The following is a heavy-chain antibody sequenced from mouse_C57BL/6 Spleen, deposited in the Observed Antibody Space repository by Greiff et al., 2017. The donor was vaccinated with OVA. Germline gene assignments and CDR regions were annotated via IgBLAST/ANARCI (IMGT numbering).Heavy chain of an antibody. V-gene: IGHV1-15*01. Sequence: QVQLQQSGAELVRPGASVTLSCKASGYTFTDYEMHWVKQTPVHGLEWIGAIDPETGGTAYNQKFKGKAILTADKSSITAYMDLRSLTSEDSAVYYCTSRDYGSSSWFAYWGQGTLVTVSA. CDR2: IDPETGGT. CDR1: GYTFTDYE. D-gene: IGHD1-1*01. J-gene: IGHJ3*01. CDR3: TSRDYGSSSWFAY.